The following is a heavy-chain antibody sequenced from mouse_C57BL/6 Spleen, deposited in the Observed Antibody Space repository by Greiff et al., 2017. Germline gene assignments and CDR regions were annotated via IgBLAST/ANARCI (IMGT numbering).Heavy chain of an antibody. J-gene: IGHJ3*01. Sequence: VQLQQPGAELVMPGASVKLSCKASGYTFTSYWMHWVKQRPGQGLEWIGEIDPSDSYTNYNQKFKGKSTLTVDKSSSTAYMQLRSLTSEDSAVYYCARDGLLAYWGQGTLVTVSA. CDR3: ARDGLLAY. D-gene: IGHD1-2*01. CDR1: GYTFTSYW. CDR2: IDPSDSYT. V-gene: IGHV1-69*01.